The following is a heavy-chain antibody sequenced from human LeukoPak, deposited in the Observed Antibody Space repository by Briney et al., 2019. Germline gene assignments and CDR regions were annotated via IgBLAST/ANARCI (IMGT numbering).Heavy chain of an antibody. D-gene: IGHD3-22*01. V-gene: IGHV4-59*01. CDR2: IYYSGST. J-gene: IGHJ4*02. CDR3: ARDSNGPFDY. CDR1: GGSISSYY. Sequence: PSETLSLTCTVSGGSISSYYWSWVRQPPGKGLEWMGYIYYSGSTNYNPSLKSRVTISVDTSKNQFSLKLSSVTAADTAVYYCARDSNGPFDYWGQGTLVTVSS.